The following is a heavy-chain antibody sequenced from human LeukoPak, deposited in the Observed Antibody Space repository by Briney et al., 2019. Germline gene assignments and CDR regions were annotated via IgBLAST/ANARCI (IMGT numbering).Heavy chain of an antibody. V-gene: IGHV4-4*07. Sequence: SETLSLTWTVSGGSISGYYWSWIRQPAGKGLEWIGRIYTSGSTNYNPSLESRVTMSVDTSKNQFSLKLSSVTAADTAVYYCARRAAAGENWFDPWGQGTLVTVSS. D-gene: IGHD6-13*01. CDR3: ARRAAAGENWFDP. CDR1: GGSISGYY. CDR2: IYTSGST. J-gene: IGHJ5*02.